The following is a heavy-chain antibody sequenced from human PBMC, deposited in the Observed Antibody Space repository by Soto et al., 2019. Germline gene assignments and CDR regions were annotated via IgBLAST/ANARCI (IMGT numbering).Heavy chain of an antibody. D-gene: IGHD6-13*01. CDR3: ARGTDSGTWYAVY. CDR1: GGSFSGYY. CDR2: IHHTGNT. Sequence: QVQLQQWGAGLLKPSETLSLTCAVYGGSFSGYYWSWIRQPPGKGLEWIGQIHHTGNTNYSPSLRSRVSISVDTSKNQFSLKLSSVTAADTAVYYCARGTDSGTWYAVYWGQGTLVTVSS. J-gene: IGHJ4*02. V-gene: IGHV4-34*01.